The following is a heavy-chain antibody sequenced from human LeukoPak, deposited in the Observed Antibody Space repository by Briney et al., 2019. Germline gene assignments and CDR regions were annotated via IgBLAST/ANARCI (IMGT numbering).Heavy chain of an antibody. D-gene: IGHD1-26*01. V-gene: IGHV3-53*01. CDR1: GFTVSSNY. CDR3: AREVVGAGSYYFDY. Sequence: GGSLRLSCAASGFTVSSNYMSWVRQAPGRGLEWVSVIYSGGSTYYADSVKGRFTISRDNSKNTLYLQMNSLRVEDTAVYYCAREVVGAGSYYFDYWGQGTLVTVSS. J-gene: IGHJ4*02. CDR2: IYSGGST.